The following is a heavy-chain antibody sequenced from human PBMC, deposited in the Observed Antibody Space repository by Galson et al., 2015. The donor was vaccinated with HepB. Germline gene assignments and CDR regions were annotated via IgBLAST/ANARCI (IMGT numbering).Heavy chain of an antibody. J-gene: IGHJ6*02. CDR3: ASGEGDTTVTGKQYYGMDI. D-gene: IGHD4-17*01. CDR2: ISYDGNDK. CDR1: GFTFSDYP. Sequence: SLRLSCAASGFTFSDYPMHWVRLAPGKGLEWVALISYDGNDKYYADPVKGRFTISRDNSRNTLYLQMDSLRGEDTAVYYCASGEGDTTVTGKQYYGMDIWGQGTTVTASS. V-gene: IGHV3-30-3*01.